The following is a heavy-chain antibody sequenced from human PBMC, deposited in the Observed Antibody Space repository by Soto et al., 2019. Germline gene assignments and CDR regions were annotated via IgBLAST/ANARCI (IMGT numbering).Heavy chain of an antibody. Sequence: SETLSLTCDVSGYSITSGYYWGWVRQPPGKGLEWIGSFYYGGSTFYNPSLKSRVTISVDASKNNFSLRLTSVTAADTAVYFCTRVVAGLDYWGQGXLVTVYS. CDR1: GYSITSGYY. J-gene: IGHJ4*02. D-gene: IGHD6-19*01. CDR2: FYYGGST. CDR3: TRVVAGLDY. V-gene: IGHV4-38-2*01.